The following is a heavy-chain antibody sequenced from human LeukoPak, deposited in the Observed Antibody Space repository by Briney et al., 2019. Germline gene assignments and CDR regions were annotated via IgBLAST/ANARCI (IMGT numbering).Heavy chain of an antibody. V-gene: IGHV4-59*01. D-gene: IGHD3-10*01. CDR3: ARANYYGSGSYTRFDY. CDR2: IYYSGST. Sequence: SETLSLTCTVSGGSISSYYWSWIRQSPGKGLEWIGYIYYSGSTNYNPSLKSRVTILVDTSKNQFFLKLSSVTAADTAVYYCARANYYGSGSYTRFDYWGQGTLVTVSS. J-gene: IGHJ4*02. CDR1: GGSISSYY.